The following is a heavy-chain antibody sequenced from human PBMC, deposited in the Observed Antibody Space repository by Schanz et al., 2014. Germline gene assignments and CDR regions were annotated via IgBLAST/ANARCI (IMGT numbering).Heavy chain of an antibody. CDR1: GGSISGSSSYY. V-gene: IGHV4-39*01. J-gene: IGHJ4*02. CDR3: AGYEMATITFDY. D-gene: IGHD5-12*01. Sequence: QVQLQESGPGLVKASETLSLTCTVSGGSISGSSSYYWGWIRQPPGKGLGWIGSFYYTGSTYYIPSLKSRPPISGDPPNPQLSRRLTSATAADTAMYYCAGYEMATITFDYWGQGTLVTVSS. CDR2: FYYTGST.